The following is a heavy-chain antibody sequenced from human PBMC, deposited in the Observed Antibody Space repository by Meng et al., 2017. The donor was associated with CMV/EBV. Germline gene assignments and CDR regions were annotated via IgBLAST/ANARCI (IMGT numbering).Heavy chain of an antibody. Sequence: GGSLRLSCAASGFTFSSYEMNWVRQAPGKGLEWVSYISSSGSTIYYADSVKGRFTISRDNAKNSLYLQMNSLRAEDTALYYCARDYGSYYPLYYYYGMDVWGQGTTVTVSS. CDR2: ISSSGSTI. CDR3: ARDYGSYYPLYYYYGMDV. J-gene: IGHJ6*02. V-gene: IGHV3-48*03. D-gene: IGHD1-26*01. CDR1: GFTFSSYE.